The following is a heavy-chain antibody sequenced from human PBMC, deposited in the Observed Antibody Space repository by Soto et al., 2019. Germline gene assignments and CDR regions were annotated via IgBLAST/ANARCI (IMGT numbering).Heavy chain of an antibody. V-gene: IGHV3-74*01. CDR3: AGGMAGLDV. J-gene: IGHJ6*02. Sequence: EVQLVESGGGLVQPGGSLRLSCAASGLSFNIYWMHWVRQVPGKGLVWLARINSDGSHTIYVDSVKGRFTISRDNAKKTECLQMDSLRDEDTGVYYCAGGMAGLDVWGQGTTVTVSS. CDR2: INSDGSHT. CDR1: GLSFNIYW.